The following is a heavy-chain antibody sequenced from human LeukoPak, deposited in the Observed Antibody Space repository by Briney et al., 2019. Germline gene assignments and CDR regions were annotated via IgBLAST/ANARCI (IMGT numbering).Heavy chain of an antibody. CDR3: ARMGYCGGDCKNWFDP. Sequence: GESLKISFKGSGYRFTSYWIGWVRPMPGKGLEWMGIIYPGDSDTRYSPSFQGQVTISADKSISTAYLQWSSPKASDTAMYYCARMGYCGGDCKNWFDPWGQGTLVTVSS. V-gene: IGHV5-51*01. D-gene: IGHD2-21*02. CDR2: IYPGDSDT. CDR1: GYRFTSYW. J-gene: IGHJ5*02.